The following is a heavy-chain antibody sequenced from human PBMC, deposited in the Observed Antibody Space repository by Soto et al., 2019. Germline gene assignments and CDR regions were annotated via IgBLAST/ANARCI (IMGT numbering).Heavy chain of an antibody. Sequence: SGPTLVKPTQTLTLTCTFSGFSLSTSGVGVGWIRQPPGKALEWLALIYWNDDKRYSPSLKSRLTITKDTSKNQVVLTMTNMDPVDTATYYCAHRRQYYDSSGYGRDNQQSNWFDPWGQGTLVTVSS. CDR1: GFSLSTSGVG. V-gene: IGHV2-5*01. CDR2: IYWNDDK. J-gene: IGHJ5*02. CDR3: AHRRQYYDSSGYGRDNQQSNWFDP. D-gene: IGHD3-22*01.